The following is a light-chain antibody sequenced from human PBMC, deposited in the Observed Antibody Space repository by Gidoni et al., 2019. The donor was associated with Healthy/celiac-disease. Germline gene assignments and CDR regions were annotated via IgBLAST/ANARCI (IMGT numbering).Light chain of an antibody. Sequence: DTVLTQSPATLSLSPGERATLSCRASPSCSNYLAWYQQKPGQAPRLLICDASNRATGIPARFGGSGSRADFTLTSSSLEPEDFAVYYCQQRSNWPPTFGQGTKVEIK. J-gene: IGKJ1*01. CDR3: QQRSNWPPT. CDR2: DAS. V-gene: IGKV3-11*01. CDR1: PSCSNY.